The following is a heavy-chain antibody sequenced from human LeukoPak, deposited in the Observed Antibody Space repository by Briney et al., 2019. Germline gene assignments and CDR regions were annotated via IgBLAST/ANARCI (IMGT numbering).Heavy chain of an antibody. Sequence: SETLSLTCTVSGGSISSYYWSWIRQPPGKGLEWIGYIYHSGSTYYNPSLKSRVTISVDRSKNQFSLKLSSVTAADTAVYYCARGPADAFDIWGQGTMVTVSS. CDR1: GGSISSYY. V-gene: IGHV4-59*12. CDR3: ARGPADAFDI. J-gene: IGHJ3*02. CDR2: IYHSGST.